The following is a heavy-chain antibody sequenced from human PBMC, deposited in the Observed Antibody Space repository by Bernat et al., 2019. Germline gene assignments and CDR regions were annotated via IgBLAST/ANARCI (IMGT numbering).Heavy chain of an antibody. V-gene: IGHV3-11*01. CDR3: ARDVRTRIALDY. Sequence: QVQLVESGGGVVQPGRSLRLSCVASGFNFSDYYMSWIRRAPGKGLEWVSYISSSGSTIYYADSVKGRFTISRDNAKNSLYLQMNSLRAEDTAVYYCARDVRTRIALDYWGQGTLVTVSS. D-gene: IGHD6-13*01. CDR1: GFNFSDYY. J-gene: IGHJ4*02. CDR2: ISSSGSTI.